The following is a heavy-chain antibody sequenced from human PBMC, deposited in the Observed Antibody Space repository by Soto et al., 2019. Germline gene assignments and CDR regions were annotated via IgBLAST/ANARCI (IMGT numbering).Heavy chain of an antibody. CDR1: GGIFSTYA. CDR2: IIPIFGTP. J-gene: IGHJ4*02. V-gene: IGHV1-69*06. CDR3: ARDRDDYGSGNYYNRIDF. D-gene: IGHD3-10*01. Sequence: QVQLVQSGAEVKKPGSSVKVSCKASGGIFSTYAISWLRQAPGQGLEWMGGIIPIFGTPNYAQKFQGRVTITADKPTRTAYRELSRLRSEETAVYYCARDRDDYGSGNYYNRIDFWGQGTLVTVSS.